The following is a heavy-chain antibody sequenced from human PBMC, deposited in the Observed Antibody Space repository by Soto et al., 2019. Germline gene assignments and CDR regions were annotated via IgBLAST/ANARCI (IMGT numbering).Heavy chain of an antibody. V-gene: IGHV4-31*03. D-gene: IGHD2-8*01. J-gene: IGHJ6*02. CDR2: INYSGST. Sequence: SDTLSLTCTVSRGSIRSSDYYWNWIRQHPGKGLEWIGNINYSGSTYHNPSLQSRVTISGDTSKNQFSLKLRSVTAADTAVYYCARANYYYGMDVWGQGTTVT. CDR3: ARANYYYGMDV. CDR1: RGSIRSSDYY.